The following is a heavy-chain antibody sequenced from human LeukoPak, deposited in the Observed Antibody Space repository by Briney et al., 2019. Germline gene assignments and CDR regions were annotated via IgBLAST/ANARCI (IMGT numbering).Heavy chain of an antibody. V-gene: IGHV4-31*03. CDR1: GGSISSGGYY. Sequence: SETLSLTCTVSGGSISSGGYYWSWIRQHPGKGLEWIGYIYYSGSTYYNPTLKSRVTISVDTSKNQFSLKLSSVTAADTAVYYCASFNAVGYSYGFDYWGQGTLVTVSS. CDR2: IYYSGST. CDR3: ASFNAVGYSYGFDY. D-gene: IGHD5-18*01. J-gene: IGHJ4*02.